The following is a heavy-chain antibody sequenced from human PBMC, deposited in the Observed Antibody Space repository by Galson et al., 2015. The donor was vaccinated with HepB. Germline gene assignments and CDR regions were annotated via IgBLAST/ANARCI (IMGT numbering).Heavy chain of an antibody. D-gene: IGHD2-15*01. CDR2: IYSVGTT. CDR3: LGFPGY. V-gene: IGHV3-53*01. Sequence: SLRLSCAGSGFIFRHHAMAWIRQAPGEGLEWLSIIYSVGTTYYADSVKGRFTISRDNSKNTLYLQMNSLRAEDTAIYYCLGFPGYWGQGTLVTVSS. J-gene: IGHJ4*02. CDR1: GFIFRHHA.